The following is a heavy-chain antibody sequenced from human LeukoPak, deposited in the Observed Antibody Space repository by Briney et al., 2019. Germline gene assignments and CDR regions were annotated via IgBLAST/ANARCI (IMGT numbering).Heavy chain of an antibody. CDR3: ARSGHRDGYNYGY. CDR1: GGTFSSYA. D-gene: IGHD5-24*01. CDR2: IIPILGIA. V-gene: IGHV1-69*04. J-gene: IGHJ4*02. Sequence: GASVKVSCKASGGTFSSYAISWVRQAPGQGLEWMGRIIPILGIANYAQKFRGRVTITADKSTSTAYMELSSQRSEDTAVYYCARSGHRDGYNYGYWGQGTLVAVSS.